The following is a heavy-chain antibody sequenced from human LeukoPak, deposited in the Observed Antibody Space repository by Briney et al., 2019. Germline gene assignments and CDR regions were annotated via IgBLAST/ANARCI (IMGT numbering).Heavy chain of an antibody. Sequence: GGSLRLSCAVSGFFFAGYGMTWLRLAPGQGLEWVSGIALNDDETDYADSVRGRFTISRANFQSSLYLQMTSLRAEDTAVYYCARLILTGVPTRGYFDSWGQGTLVTVSS. J-gene: IGHJ4*02. CDR3: ARLILTGVPTRGYFDS. CDR1: GFFFAGYG. CDR2: IALNDDET. D-gene: IGHD3-9*01. V-gene: IGHV3-23*01.